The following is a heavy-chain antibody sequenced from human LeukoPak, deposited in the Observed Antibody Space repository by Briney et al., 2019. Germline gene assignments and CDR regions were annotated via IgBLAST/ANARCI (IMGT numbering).Heavy chain of an antibody. D-gene: IGHD2-21*01. CDR3: ARGPLLSFNAFDI. J-gene: IGHJ3*02. CDR2: ISSDGNNK. CDR1: EFIFSSYA. Sequence: HPGGSLRLSCAASEFIFSSYAMHWVRQAPGKGLEWVAVISSDGNNKEYADSVKGRFTISRDNSKNTLYLQMNSLRAEDTTVYYCARGPLLSFNAFDIWGQGTMVTVSS. V-gene: IGHV3-30-3*01.